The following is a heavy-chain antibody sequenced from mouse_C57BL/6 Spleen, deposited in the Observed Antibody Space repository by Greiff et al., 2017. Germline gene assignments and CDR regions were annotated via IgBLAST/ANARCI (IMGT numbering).Heavy chain of an antibody. CDR1: GYTFTDYY. Sequence: EVQLQQSGPELVKPGASVKISCKASGYTFTDYYMNWVKQSHGKSLEWIGDINPNNGGTSYNQKFKGKATLTVDKSSSTAYMELRSLTSEDSAVYYCARGDSNYAWFAYWRQGTLATVSA. CDR2: INPNNGGT. D-gene: IGHD2-5*01. CDR3: ARGDSNYAWFAY. J-gene: IGHJ3*01. V-gene: IGHV1-26*01.